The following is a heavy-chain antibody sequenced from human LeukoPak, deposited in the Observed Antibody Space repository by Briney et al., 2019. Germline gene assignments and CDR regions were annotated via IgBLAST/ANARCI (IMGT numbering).Heavy chain of an antibody. CDR2: ISGSGGST. Sequence: GGSLRLSCAASGFTFSSYWMSWVRQAPGKGLEWVSAISGSGGSTYYADSVKGRFTISRDNSKNTLYLQMNSLRAEDTAVYYCAKDPNSSWNFDYWGQGTLVTVSS. CDR1: GFTFSSYW. V-gene: IGHV3-23*01. D-gene: IGHD2-2*01. CDR3: AKDPNSSWNFDY. J-gene: IGHJ4*02.